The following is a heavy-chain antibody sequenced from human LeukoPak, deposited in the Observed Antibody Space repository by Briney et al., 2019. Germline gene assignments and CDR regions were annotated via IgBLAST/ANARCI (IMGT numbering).Heavy chain of an antibody. Sequence: TSETLSLTCTVSGYSISSGYYWGWIRQPPGKGLEWIGSIYHSGSTYYNPSLKSRVTISVDTSKNQFSLKLSSVTAADTAVYYCARGVAVTTSEGEYFDYWGQGTLVTVSS. D-gene: IGHD4-17*01. CDR3: ARGVAVTTSEGEYFDY. CDR1: GYSISSGYY. CDR2: IYHSGST. V-gene: IGHV4-38-2*02. J-gene: IGHJ4*02.